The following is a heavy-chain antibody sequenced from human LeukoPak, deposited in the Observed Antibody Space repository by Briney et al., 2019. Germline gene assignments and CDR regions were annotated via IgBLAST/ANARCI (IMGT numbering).Heavy chain of an antibody. Sequence: PGGSLRLSCAASGFTFSSYWMSWVRQAPGKGLEWVANIKQDGSEKYYVDSVKGRFTISRDNAKNSLYLQMNSLRAEDTAVYYCARDGGYYYGIYYYYYMDVWGKGTTVTVSS. D-gene: IGHD3-22*01. J-gene: IGHJ6*03. CDR1: GFTFSSYW. V-gene: IGHV3-7*01. CDR3: ARDGGYYYGIYYYYYMDV. CDR2: IKQDGSEK.